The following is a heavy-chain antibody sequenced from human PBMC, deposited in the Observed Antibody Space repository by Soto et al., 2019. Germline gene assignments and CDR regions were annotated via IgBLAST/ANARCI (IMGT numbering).Heavy chain of an antibody. CDR1: GFSLSTSGMC. CDR3: ARTLDVDTAMVTGFDY. CDR2: IDWDDDR. V-gene: IGHV2-70*11. J-gene: IGHJ4*02. D-gene: IGHD5-18*01. Sequence: SGPTLVNPTQTLTLTCTFSGFSLSTSGMCVSWIRQPPGKALEWLARIDWDDDRYYSTSLKTRLTISKDTSKNQVVLTMTNMDPVDTATYYCARTLDVDTAMVTGFDYWGQGTLVTVSS.